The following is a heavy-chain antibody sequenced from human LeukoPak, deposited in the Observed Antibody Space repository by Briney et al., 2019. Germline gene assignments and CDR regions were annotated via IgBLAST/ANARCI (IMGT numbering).Heavy chain of an antibody. CDR3: ARDSGHYDILTGYYVDAFDI. V-gene: IGHV3-48*04. J-gene: IGHJ3*02. CDR2: ISSSSSTI. D-gene: IGHD3-9*01. Sequence: PGGSLRLSCAASGFTFSSYSMNWVRQAPGKGLEWVSYISSSSSTIYYADSVKGRFTISRDNAKNSLYLQMNSLRAEDTAVYYCARDSGHYDILTGYYVDAFDIWGQGTMVTVSS. CDR1: GFTFSSYS.